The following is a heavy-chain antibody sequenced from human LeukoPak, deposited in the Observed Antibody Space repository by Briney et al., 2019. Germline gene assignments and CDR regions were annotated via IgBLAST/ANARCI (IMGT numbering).Heavy chain of an antibody. CDR1: GYTFTNYD. CDR3: ARGDWFDP. Sequence: ASVKVSCKASGYTFTNYDITWLRQATGRGLEWMGWMNPNSGNTGYAQKFQGRVTMTRDTSIRTAYMELSSLRSEDTAVYYCARGDWFDPWGQGTLVTVSS. CDR2: MNPNSGNT. V-gene: IGHV1-8*01. J-gene: IGHJ5*02.